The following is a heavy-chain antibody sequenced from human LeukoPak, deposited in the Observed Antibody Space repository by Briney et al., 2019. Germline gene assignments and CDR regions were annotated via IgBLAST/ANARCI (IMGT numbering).Heavy chain of an antibody. CDR2: IYASGST. CDR3: GTDRSGEGYYFDY. CDR1: GGSISSFY. V-gene: IGHV4-59*01. D-gene: IGHD4-17*01. J-gene: IGHJ4*02. Sequence: PSETLSLTCSVSGGSISSFYWSWIRQPPGKGLEWIGDIYASGSTNYNPSLKSRVTISVDTSKNQFSLKLSSMAAADTAVYCGGTDRSGEGYYFDYWGQGTLVTVSS.